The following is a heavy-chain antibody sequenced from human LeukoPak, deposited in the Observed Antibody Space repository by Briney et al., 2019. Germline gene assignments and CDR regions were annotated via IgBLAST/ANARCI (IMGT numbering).Heavy chain of an antibody. D-gene: IGHD3-22*01. V-gene: IGHV1-69-2*01. CDR2: VDPEDGET. Sequence: ASVTISCKVSGHTFTDYYMHWVQQAPGKGLEWVGLVDPEDGETIYAEKFQGRVTITADTSTDTAYMELSSLRSEDTAVYYCATVDYYDSSGLDYWGQGTLVTVSS. CDR3: ATVDYYDSSGLDY. J-gene: IGHJ4*02. CDR1: GHTFTDYY.